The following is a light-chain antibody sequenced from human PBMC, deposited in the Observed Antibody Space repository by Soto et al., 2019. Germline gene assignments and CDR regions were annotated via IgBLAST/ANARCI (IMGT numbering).Light chain of an antibody. Sequence: EVVMTQSPATLSVSPGERATLSCRASQSVSSDLAWYQQKLGQAPRLLIYGAPTRATGIPARFSGSGSGTEFTLTIRSLQSEDFAVYYCQQYNNWPPLTFGGGTKVDIK. V-gene: IGKV3-15*01. CDR3: QQYNNWPPLT. CDR1: QSVSSD. CDR2: GAP. J-gene: IGKJ4*01.